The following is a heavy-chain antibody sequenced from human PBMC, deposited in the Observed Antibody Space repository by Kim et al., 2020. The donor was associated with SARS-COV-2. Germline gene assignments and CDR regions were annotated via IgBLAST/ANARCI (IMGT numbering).Heavy chain of an antibody. J-gene: IGHJ4*02. V-gene: IGHV3-23*01. Sequence: FTISRDNSKTTLYLQMNSLRAEDTAVYYCAKGSITMVRGVIITRPLHFDYWGQGTLVTVSS. CDR3: AKGSITMVRGVIITRPLHFDY. D-gene: IGHD3-10*01.